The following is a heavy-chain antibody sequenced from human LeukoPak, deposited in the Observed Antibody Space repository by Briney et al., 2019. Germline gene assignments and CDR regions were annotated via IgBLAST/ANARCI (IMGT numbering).Heavy chain of an antibody. Sequence: GGSLRLSCAASGFTFSSYGMSWVRQAPGKGLEWVSAISGSGGSTYYADSVKGRFTICRDNSKNTLYLQMNSLRAEDTAVYYCAKLPLPYSFGESCYYYYMDVCCKGTTVPISS. CDR3: AKLPLPYSFGESCYYYYMDV. CDR2: ISGSGGST. CDR1: GFTFSSYG. J-gene: IGHJ6*03. D-gene: IGHD3-10*01. V-gene: IGHV3-23*01.